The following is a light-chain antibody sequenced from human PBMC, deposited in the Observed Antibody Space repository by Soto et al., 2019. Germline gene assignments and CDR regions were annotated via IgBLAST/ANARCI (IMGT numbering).Light chain of an antibody. V-gene: IGLV1-40*01. CDR2: GNS. CDR3: QSYDSSLSGSRV. J-gene: IGLJ2*01. Sequence: QSVLTQPPSVSGAPGQRVTISCTGSSSNIGAGYDVHWYQQLPGTAPKLLIYGNSNRPSGVPDRFSGSKSGTSASLASPGLQAEDEADYSCQSYDSSLSGSRVFGGGTKVTVL. CDR1: SSNIGAGYD.